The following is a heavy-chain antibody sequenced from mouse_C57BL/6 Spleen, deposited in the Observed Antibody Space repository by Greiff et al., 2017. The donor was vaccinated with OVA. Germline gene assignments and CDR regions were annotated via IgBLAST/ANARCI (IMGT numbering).Heavy chain of an antibody. Sequence: EVKLQESGGGLVKPGGSLKLSCAASGFTFSSYAMSWVRQTPEKRLEWVATISDGGSYTYYPDNVKGRFTISRDNAKNNLYLQMSHLKSEDTAMYYCARGGDVGYWGQGTTLTVSS. CDR2: ISDGGSYT. CDR3: ARGGDVGY. D-gene: IGHD3-3*01. CDR1: GFTFSSYA. V-gene: IGHV5-4*03. J-gene: IGHJ2*01.